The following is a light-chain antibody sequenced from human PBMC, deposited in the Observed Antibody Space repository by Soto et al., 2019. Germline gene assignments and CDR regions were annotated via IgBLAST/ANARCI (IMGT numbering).Light chain of an antibody. V-gene: IGLV1-47*01. CDR1: ISNIGSNY. CDR3: AAWDDRLSGRV. Sequence: FLTQPPSASGTPLQRVTISCSGIISNIGSNYVYWYQQLPGTAPKLLIYRNNQRPSGVPDRFYGSKYGTSDSLPISGVRSEDEADYYCAAWDDRLSGRVFGTGTKV. J-gene: IGLJ1*01. CDR2: RNN.